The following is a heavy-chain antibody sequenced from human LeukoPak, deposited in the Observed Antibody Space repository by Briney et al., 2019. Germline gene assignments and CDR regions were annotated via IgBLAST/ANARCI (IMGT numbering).Heavy chain of an antibody. CDR2: ISGSGGST. V-gene: IGHV3-23*01. Sequence: GGSLRLSCAASGFTFSSYAMSWVRQAPGKGLEWVSAISGSGGSTYHADSVKGRFTISRDNSKNTLYLQMNSLRAEDTAVYYCAKDRSGYYLRGATVDAFDIWGQGTMVTVSS. CDR3: AKDRSGYYLRGATVDAFDI. D-gene: IGHD3-22*01. CDR1: GFTFSSYA. J-gene: IGHJ3*02.